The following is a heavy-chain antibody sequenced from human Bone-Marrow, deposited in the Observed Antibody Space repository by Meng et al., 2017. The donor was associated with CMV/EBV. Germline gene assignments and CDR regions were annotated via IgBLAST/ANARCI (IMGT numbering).Heavy chain of an antibody. CDR1: GYTFTSYY. D-gene: IGHD4/OR15-4a*01. CDR2: INPSGGST. Sequence: ASVKGSCKASGYTFTSYYMHWVRQAPGQGLEWMGIINPSGGSTSYAQKFQGRVTMTRDTSTSTVYMELSSLRSEDTAVYYCAIHIPYGGFDYWGQGTLVTVSS. CDR3: AIHIPYGGFDY. J-gene: IGHJ4*02. V-gene: IGHV1-46*01.